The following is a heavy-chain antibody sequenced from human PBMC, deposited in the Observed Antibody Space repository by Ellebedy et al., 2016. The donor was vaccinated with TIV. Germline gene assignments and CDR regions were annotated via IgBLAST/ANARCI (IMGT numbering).Heavy chain of an antibody. Sequence: PGGSLRLSCEASGFTLSAYAMHWVRQAPGKGPEWVAITSYDGMRNRHAAPVEGRFTVSRDNSKNALYLQMNSLRVEDAGVYYCARTAYCGVDCYLDYWGQGTRVTVSS. CDR3: ARTAYCGVDCYLDY. D-gene: IGHD2-21*02. V-gene: IGHV3-30*01. CDR2: TSYDGMRN. J-gene: IGHJ4*02. CDR1: GFTLSAYA.